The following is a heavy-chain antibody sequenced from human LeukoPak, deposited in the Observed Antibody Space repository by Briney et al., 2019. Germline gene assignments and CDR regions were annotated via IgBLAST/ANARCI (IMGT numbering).Heavy chain of an antibody. CDR2: INTNNGNP. Sequence: ASVKVSCKASGYIFSRYAIHWVRQAPGQGLEWMGWINTNNGNPTYAQGFKGRLVFFLDTSANTAYLQISGLKTEDTAMYYCGRDANLDFWGQGTQVTVSS. D-gene: IGHD4/OR15-4a*01. CDR1: GYIFSRYA. V-gene: IGHV7-4-1*02. CDR3: GRDANLDF. J-gene: IGHJ4*02.